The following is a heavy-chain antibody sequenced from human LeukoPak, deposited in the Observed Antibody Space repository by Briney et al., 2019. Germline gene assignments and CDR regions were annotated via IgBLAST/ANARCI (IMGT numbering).Heavy chain of an antibody. CDR1: GFTFSNAW. CDR2: IFYSGST. J-gene: IGHJ4*02. V-gene: IGHV4-59*01. CDR3: ARVVGTANNYYFEH. Sequence: GSLRLSCAASGFTFSNAWMSWLRQPPGKGLEWIGYIFYSGSTNYNPSLKSRVTILVDTSKNQFSLKLNSVTAADTAVYYCARVVGTANNYYFEHWGQGTLVTVSS. D-gene: IGHD2-21*02.